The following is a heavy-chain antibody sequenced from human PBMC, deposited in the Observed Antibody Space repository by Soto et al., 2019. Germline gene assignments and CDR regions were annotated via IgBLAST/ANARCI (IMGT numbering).Heavy chain of an antibody. J-gene: IGHJ6*02. D-gene: IGHD3-10*01. CDR3: ASKDRGGYYYYGMDL. V-gene: IGHV2-70*01. CDR2: IDWDDDK. CDR1: GFSLSTSGMC. Sequence: ESGPTLVNPTQTLTLTCTFSGFSLSTSGMCVSWIRQPPGKALEWLALIDWDDDKYYSTSPKTRLTISKDTSKNQVVLTMTNMDPVDTANYYCASKDRGGYYYYGMDLWGQGTTVTVSS.